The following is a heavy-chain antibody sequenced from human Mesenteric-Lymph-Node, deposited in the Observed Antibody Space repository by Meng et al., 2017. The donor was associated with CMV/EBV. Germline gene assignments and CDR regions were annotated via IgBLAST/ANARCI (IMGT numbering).Heavy chain of an antibody. CDR2: IKQDGSGK. CDR3: VRWGVSWGIDY. D-gene: IGHD3-10*01. CDR1: GFSFSTYW. J-gene: IGHJ4*02. V-gene: IGHV3-7*01. Sequence: GESLKISCVVSGFSFSTYWMTWVRQAPGKGLEWVANIKQDGSGKSYVDSVKGRFTISRDNAQKSLYLQMDSLRAEDTAVYYCVRWGVSWGIDYWGQGTLVTVSS.